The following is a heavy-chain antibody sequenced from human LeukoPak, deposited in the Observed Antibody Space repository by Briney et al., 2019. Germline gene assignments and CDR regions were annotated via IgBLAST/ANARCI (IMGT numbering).Heavy chain of an antibody. CDR1: GFTFSNYW. CDR2: ISSDGSHT. J-gene: IGHJ4*02. CDR3: ARESREAIPPYFDS. Sequence: GGSLRLSCAASGFTFSNYWMDWVRQAPGKGLVWVSRISSDGSHTRYAESVKGRLTISRDNAKNTLYLQMNSLRAEDTAVYYCARESREAIPPYFDSWGQGTLVTVSS. D-gene: IGHD2-21*01. V-gene: IGHV3-74*01.